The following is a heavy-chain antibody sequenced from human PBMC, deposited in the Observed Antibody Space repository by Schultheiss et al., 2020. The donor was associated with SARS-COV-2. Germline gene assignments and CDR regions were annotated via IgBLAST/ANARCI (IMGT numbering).Heavy chain of an antibody. CDR2: IYYSGST. CDR1: GGSFSGYY. D-gene: IGHD6-13*01. CDR3: AYVGAAAVVY. J-gene: IGHJ4*02. Sequence: GSLRLSCAVYGGSFSGYYWSWIRQPPGKGLEWIGYIYYSGSTNYNPSLKSRVTISVDTSKNQFSLKLSSVTAADTAVYYCAYVGAAAVVYWGQGTLVTVSS. V-gene: IGHV4-34*11.